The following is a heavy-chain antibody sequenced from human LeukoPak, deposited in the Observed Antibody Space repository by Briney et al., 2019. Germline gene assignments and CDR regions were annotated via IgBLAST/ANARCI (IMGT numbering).Heavy chain of an antibody. CDR2: IYTSGST. J-gene: IGHJ4*02. D-gene: IGHD3-3*01. CDR1: GGSISNYY. V-gene: IGHV4-4*09. Sequence: SEILSLTCTVSGGSISNYYWSWIRQPPGKGLEWIGYIYTSGSTNYNPSLKSRVTISVDTSKIHFSLRLSSVTAADTAVYYCARRRDFFDYWGQGTLVTVSS. CDR3: ARRRDFFDY.